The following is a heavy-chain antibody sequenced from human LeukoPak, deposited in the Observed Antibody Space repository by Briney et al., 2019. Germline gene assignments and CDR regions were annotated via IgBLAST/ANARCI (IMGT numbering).Heavy chain of an antibody. CDR1: GGSIGSSSYY. D-gene: IGHD2-15*01. CDR2: IYYSGST. V-gene: IGHV4-39*01. Sequence: SETLSLTCTVSGGSIGSSSYYWGWIRQPPGKGLEWIGSIYYSGSTYYNPSLKSRVTISVDTSKNQFSLKLSSVTAADTAVYYCARHLVVVAATTKYNWFDPWGQGTLVTVSS. CDR3: ARHLVVVAATTKYNWFDP. J-gene: IGHJ5*02.